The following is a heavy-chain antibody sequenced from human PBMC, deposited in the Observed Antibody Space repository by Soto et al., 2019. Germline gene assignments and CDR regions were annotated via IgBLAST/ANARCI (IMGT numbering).Heavy chain of an antibody. CDR1: GFTFTRYS. Sequence: GGSLSLSCAASGFTFTRYSMNWVHQAPGKGLEWVSSISSTTNYIYYGDSMKGRFTISRDNAKNSLYLEMNSLRAEDTAVYYCARESEDLTSNFDYWGQGTLVTVSS. J-gene: IGHJ4*02. CDR2: ISSTTNYI. CDR3: ARESEDLTSNFDY. V-gene: IGHV3-21*06.